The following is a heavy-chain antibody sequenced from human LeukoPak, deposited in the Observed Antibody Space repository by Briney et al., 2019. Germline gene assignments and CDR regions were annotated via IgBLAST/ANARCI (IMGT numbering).Heavy chain of an antibody. CDR1: GFTFSSYG. J-gene: IGHJ4*02. D-gene: IGHD3-10*01. CDR3: ARVIYGSGSYYPDY. CDR2: IWYDGSNK. Sequence: GGSLRLSCAASGFTFSSYGMHWVRQAPGKGLEWVTVIWYDGSNKYYAESVKGRFTISRDNSKNTLSLQMNSLRAEDTAVYYCARVIYGSGSYYPDYWGQGTLVTVSS. V-gene: IGHV3-33*01.